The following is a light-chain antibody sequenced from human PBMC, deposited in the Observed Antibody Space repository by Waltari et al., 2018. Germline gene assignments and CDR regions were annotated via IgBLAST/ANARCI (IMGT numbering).Light chain of an antibody. CDR1: NSDVGDFDY. Sequence: QSALTQPASVSGSPGQSITISCAATNSDVGDFDYVSWYQQHPGKAPKLIIYDVRRRPSGVSARFSGSKSGNKASLTISGLRAEDEADYYCSSYTSSSALLIFGGGTKVTVL. CDR2: DVR. J-gene: IGLJ2*01. V-gene: IGLV2-14*03. CDR3: SSYTSSSALLI.